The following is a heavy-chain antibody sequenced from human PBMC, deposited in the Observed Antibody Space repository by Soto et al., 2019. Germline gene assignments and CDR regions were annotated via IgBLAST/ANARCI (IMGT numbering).Heavy chain of an antibody. CDR3: ALQSGITGTTPGPFDI. J-gene: IGHJ3*02. Sequence: SGPTLVNPTQTLTLTCTFSGFSLSTSGVGVGWIRQPPGKALEWLALIYWDDDKRYSPSLKSRLSITKDTSKNQVVLTMTNMDPVDTATYYCALQSGITGTTPGPFDIWGQGTMVTVSS. V-gene: IGHV2-5*02. CDR2: IYWDDDK. D-gene: IGHD1-20*01. CDR1: GFSLSTSGVG.